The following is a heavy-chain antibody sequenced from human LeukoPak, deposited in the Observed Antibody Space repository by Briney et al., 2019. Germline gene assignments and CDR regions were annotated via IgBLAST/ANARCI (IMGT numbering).Heavy chain of an antibody. CDR2: IFYSGST. CDR3: ARAEDNWWLVRLGIFDY. Sequence: PSETLSLTCTVSSGSISTSNYYWGWVLQPPGKALEWIGNIFYSGSTYYSPSLKSRVTISVDTSKNQFSLKLSPVTAADTAVYYCARAEDNWWLVRLGIFDYWGQGTPVTVSS. V-gene: IGHV4-39*07. CDR1: SGSISTSNYY. J-gene: IGHJ4*02. D-gene: IGHD6-19*01.